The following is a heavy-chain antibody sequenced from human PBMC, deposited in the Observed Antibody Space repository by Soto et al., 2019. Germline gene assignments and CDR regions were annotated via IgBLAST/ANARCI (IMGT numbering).Heavy chain of an antibody. CDR2: INGDASTI. CDR3: VRDRGFPDSFAL. Sequence: GGSLRLSCAASGFTFSPFWMPSVRQAPGKGLVWVSHINGDASTIVYADSVKGRFTVSRDNAKNTLYLQLNSLRVEDTAVYFCVRDRGFPDSFALWGQGTMVTVS. J-gene: IGHJ3*01. CDR1: GFTFSPFW. D-gene: IGHD3-22*01. V-gene: IGHV3-74*01.